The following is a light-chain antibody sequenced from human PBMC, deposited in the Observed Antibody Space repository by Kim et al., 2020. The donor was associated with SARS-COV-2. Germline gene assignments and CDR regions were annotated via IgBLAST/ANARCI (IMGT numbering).Light chain of an antibody. CDR3: QQYDELWT. CDR1: QDIKTY. Sequence: DIQMTQSPSSLSASVGDRVTITCQASQDIKTYLNWHQQKPGAAPKLLIYDSSNLEAGVPSRFSGSGSGTVFTFTITNLQPEDFATYYCQQYDELWTFDPVTKVDIK. CDR2: DSS. V-gene: IGKV1-33*01. J-gene: IGKJ1*01.